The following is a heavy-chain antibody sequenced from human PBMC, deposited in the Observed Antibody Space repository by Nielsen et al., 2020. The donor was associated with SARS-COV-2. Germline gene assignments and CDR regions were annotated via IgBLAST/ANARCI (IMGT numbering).Heavy chain of an antibody. D-gene: IGHD1-26*01. CDR1: GFTFSSYG. CDR3: AKGRSGALSAFDI. Sequence: GGSLRLSCAASGFTFSSYGMHRVRKATGKGLEWMAVISYDGSNKYYADSVKGRFTISRDNARNSLHLQMNSLRPEDTALYYCAKGRSGALSAFDIWGQAPMFTVSP. J-gene: IGHJ3*02. CDR2: ISYDGSNK. V-gene: IGHV3-30*18.